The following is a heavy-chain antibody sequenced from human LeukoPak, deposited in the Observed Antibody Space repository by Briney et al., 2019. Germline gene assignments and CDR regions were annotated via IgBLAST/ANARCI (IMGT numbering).Heavy chain of an antibody. Sequence: ASVKVSCKASGYTFASYYMHWVRQAPGQGLEWMGIINPSGGSTSCAQKFQGRVTMTRDTSTSTVYMELSSLRSEDTAVYYCARDRTKGIAAAAIDYWGQGTLVTVSS. D-gene: IGHD6-13*01. CDR3: ARDRTKGIAAAAIDY. CDR1: GYTFASYY. V-gene: IGHV1-46*01. J-gene: IGHJ4*02. CDR2: INPSGGST.